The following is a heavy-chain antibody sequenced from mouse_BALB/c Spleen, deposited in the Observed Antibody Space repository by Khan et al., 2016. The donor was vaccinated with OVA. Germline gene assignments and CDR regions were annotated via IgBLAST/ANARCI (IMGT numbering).Heavy chain of an antibody. CDR1: GYIFTNYG. CDR2: INTYTGEP. Sequence: QIQLVQSGPELKKPGETVKISCKASGYIFTNYGMNWVKQAPGKGLKWMGWINTYTGEPTYADDFKGRSAFSLETSASTAYLQIKNLKNEDTATYFCARSNAYWYFDVWGAGTTVTVSS. CDR3: ARSNAYWYFDV. J-gene: IGHJ1*01. V-gene: IGHV9-3-1*01.